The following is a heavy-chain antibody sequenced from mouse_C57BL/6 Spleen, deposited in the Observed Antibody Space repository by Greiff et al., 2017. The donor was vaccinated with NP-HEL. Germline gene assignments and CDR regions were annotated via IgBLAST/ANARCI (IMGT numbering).Heavy chain of an antibody. CDR2: INPYNGGT. V-gene: IGHV1-19*01. Sequence: EVQLQQSGPVLVKPGASVKMSCKASGYTFTDYYMNWVKQSHGKSLEWIGVINPYNGGTSYNQKFKGKATLTVDKSSSTAYMELNSLTSEGSAVYYCARDYGSSYDWFAYWGQGTLVTVSA. J-gene: IGHJ3*01. CDR3: ARDYGSSYDWFAY. CDR1: GYTFTDYY. D-gene: IGHD1-1*01.